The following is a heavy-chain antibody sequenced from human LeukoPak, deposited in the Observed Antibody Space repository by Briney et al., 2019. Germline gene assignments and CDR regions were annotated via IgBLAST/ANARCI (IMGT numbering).Heavy chain of an antibody. CDR1: GCTFSSYA. V-gene: IGHV1-69*13. CDR2: IIPIFGTA. D-gene: IGHD6-13*01. CDR3: AREAGWSELVPLDY. J-gene: IGHJ4*02. Sequence: SVKVSCKASGCTFSSYAISWVRQAPGQGLEWMGGIIPIFGTANYAQKFQGRVTITADESTSTAYMELSSLRSEDTAVYYCAREAGWSELVPLDYWGQGTLVTVSS.